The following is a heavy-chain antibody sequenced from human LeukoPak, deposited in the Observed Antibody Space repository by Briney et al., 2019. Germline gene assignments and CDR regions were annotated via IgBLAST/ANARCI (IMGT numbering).Heavy chain of an antibody. J-gene: IGHJ4*02. CDR3: VGYSSSWYAGY. D-gene: IGHD6-13*01. Sequence: GGSLRLSCGASGFTFSDYYMSWIRQAPGKGLEWVSYISGSGITTYYADSVQGRFSISRDNAKNSLYLQMNSLRAEDTAVYYCVGYSSSWYAGYWGQGTLVTVSS. CDR1: GFTFSDYY. CDR2: ISGSGITT. V-gene: IGHV3-11*04.